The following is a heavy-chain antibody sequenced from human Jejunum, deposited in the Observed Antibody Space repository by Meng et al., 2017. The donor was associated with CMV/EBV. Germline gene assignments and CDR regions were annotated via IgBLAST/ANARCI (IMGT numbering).Heavy chain of an antibody. CDR3: AKDRYSGVDY. CDR1: GFTFSAYG. CDR2: IEYDEKNK. D-gene: IGHD1-26*01. J-gene: IGHJ4*02. Sequence: CAASGFTFSAYGMHWVRQAPGKGLEWVAFIEYDEKNKSYVDSVKGRFSISRDNSKNTLYLQMNSLRIEDTAVYYCAKDRYSGVDYWGQGTLVTVSS. V-gene: IGHV3-30*02.